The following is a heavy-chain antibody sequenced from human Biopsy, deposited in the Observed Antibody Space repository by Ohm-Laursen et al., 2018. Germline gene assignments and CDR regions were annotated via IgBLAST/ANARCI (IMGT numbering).Heavy chain of an antibody. Sequence: ASVKVSCKASGYDFLDFHIHWVRQVPGQGLECIGHINPHTGVTKYAQKFLDRITMPGDTSISTAYMDLSRLTSADTGIYYCSRPSGGVSTIGFDPWGQGTLVIVSS. CDR3: SRPSGGVSTIGFDP. V-gene: IGHV1-2*05. D-gene: IGHD5/OR15-5a*01. CDR2: INPHTGVT. J-gene: IGHJ5*02. CDR1: GYDFLDFH.